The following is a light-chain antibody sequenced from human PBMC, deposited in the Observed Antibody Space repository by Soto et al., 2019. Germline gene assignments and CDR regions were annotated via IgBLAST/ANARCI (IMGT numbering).Light chain of an antibody. Sequence: EVVMTQSPATLSVSQGERATLSCRASQSVSSNLVWYQQKPGQAPRLLIYSASTRATGIPARFSGSGSGTEFSLTISSLQSEDFAIYYCQQYNKWPQTSGQGTNVDI. J-gene: IGKJ1*01. V-gene: IGKV3-15*01. CDR1: QSVSSN. CDR2: SAS. CDR3: QQYNKWPQT.